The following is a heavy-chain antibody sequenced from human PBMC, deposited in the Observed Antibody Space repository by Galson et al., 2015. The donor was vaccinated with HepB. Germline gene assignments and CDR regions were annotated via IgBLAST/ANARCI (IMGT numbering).Heavy chain of an antibody. D-gene: IGHD1-1*01. CDR1: GFSFRTYG. CDR3: ARGLQVESLDY. CDR2: IWYDGSNK. Sequence: SLRLSCAASGFSFRTYGMHWVRQASGKGLEWAAVIWYDGSNKYYADPVKGRFTISRDNSKNTLYLQMNSLRAEDTAVYYCARGLQVESLDYWGQGTLVTVSS. V-gene: IGHV3-33*01. J-gene: IGHJ4*02.